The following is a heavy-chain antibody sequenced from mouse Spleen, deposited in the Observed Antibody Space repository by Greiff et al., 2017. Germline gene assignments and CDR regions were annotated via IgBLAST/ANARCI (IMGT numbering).Heavy chain of an antibody. CDR3: AYYYDGSPPYFDY. J-gene: IGHJ2*01. Sequence: VQVVESGPELVKPGASVKLSCKASGYTFTSYDINWVKQRPGQGLEWIGWIYPRDGSTKYNEKFKGKATLTVDTSSSTAYMELHSLTSEDSAVYFCAYYYDGSPPYFDYWGQGTTLTVSS. V-gene: IGHV1-85*01. D-gene: IGHD1-1*01. CDR2: IYPRDGST. CDR1: GYTFTSYD.